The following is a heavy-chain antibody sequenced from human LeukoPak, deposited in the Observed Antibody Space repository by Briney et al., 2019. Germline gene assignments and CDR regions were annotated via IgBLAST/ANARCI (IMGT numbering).Heavy chain of an antibody. Sequence: SETLSLTCTVSGGSISSGVYYWSWIRQHPGKGLEWIAYIYYSGSTYSNPSLKSRLTMSVDISKNQFSLKLSSVTAADTAVYYCARGVKGLRGAFDIWGQGTMVTVSS. CDR3: ARGVKGLRGAFDI. CDR1: GGSISSGVYY. CDR2: IYYSGST. D-gene: IGHD3-10*01. V-gene: IGHV4-31*03. J-gene: IGHJ3*02.